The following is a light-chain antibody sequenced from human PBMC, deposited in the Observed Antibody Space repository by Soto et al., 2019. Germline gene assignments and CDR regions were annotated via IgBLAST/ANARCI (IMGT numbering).Light chain of an antibody. J-gene: IGLJ1*01. CDR1: SSDIGTYNY. V-gene: IGLV2-14*01. CDR2: EVS. CDR3: NSYTSSSTLYV. Sequence: QSALTQPASVSGSPGQSITISCTGTSSDIGTYNYVSWYQQHPGKAPKLMLYEVSNRPSGVSNRFFGSKSVNTASLTISGLQAEDEADYFCNSYTSSSTLYVFGTGTKVTVL.